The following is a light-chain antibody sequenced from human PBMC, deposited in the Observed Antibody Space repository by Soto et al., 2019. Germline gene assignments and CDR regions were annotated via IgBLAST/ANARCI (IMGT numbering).Light chain of an antibody. Sequence: EVVLTQSPGTLSLSPGERATLSCSASQSVSNNYFAWYQPKPGQAPRLLIFGSSDRATGIPDRFSGSGSGTDFTLTISRLEPEDFAVYYCQQYGSSPPYTFGQGTKLEIK. CDR2: GSS. CDR3: QQYGSSPPYT. V-gene: IGKV3-20*01. J-gene: IGKJ2*01. CDR1: QSVSNNY.